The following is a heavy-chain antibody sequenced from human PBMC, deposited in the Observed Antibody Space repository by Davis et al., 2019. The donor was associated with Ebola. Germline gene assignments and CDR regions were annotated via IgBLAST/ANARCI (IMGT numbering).Heavy chain of an antibody. V-gene: IGHV4-30-4*07. D-gene: IGHD3-10*01. CDR1: GGSISSGGYS. CDR2: IYYSGST. CDR3: ARDLMVRGEA. Sequence: LRLSCAVSGGSISSGGYSWSWIRQPPGKGLEWIGYIYYSGSTYYNPSLKSRVTISVDTSKNQFSLKLSSVTAADTAVYYCARDLMVRGEAWGQGTTVTVSS. J-gene: IGHJ6*02.